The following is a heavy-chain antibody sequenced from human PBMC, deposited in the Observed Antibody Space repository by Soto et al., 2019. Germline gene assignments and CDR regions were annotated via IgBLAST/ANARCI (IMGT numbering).Heavy chain of an antibody. Sequence: LRLSFAASGFTFSSYAMSWVRQAPGKGLEWVSAISGSGGSTYYADSVKGRFTISRDNSKNTLYLQMNSLRAEDTAVYYCAKSNRYSGSYQTLPRGYFDYWGQGTLVTVSS. J-gene: IGHJ4*02. CDR1: GFTFSSYA. CDR2: ISGSGGST. V-gene: IGHV3-23*01. D-gene: IGHD1-26*01. CDR3: AKSNRYSGSYQTLPRGYFDY.